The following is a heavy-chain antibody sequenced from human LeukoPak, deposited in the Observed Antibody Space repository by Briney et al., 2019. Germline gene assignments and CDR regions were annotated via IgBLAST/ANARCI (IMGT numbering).Heavy chain of an antibody. J-gene: IGHJ4*02. D-gene: IGHD3-22*01. CDR3: AREAGGDYYDSSLDY. CDR2: ISSSGSTI. V-gene: IGHV3-48*03. Sequence: PGGSLRLSCAASGFTFSSYEMNWVRQAPGKGLEWVSYISSSGSTIYYADSVKGRFTISRDNAKNSLYLQMNRLRAEDTAVYYCAREAGGDYYDSSLDYWGQGTLVTVSS. CDR1: GFTFSSYE.